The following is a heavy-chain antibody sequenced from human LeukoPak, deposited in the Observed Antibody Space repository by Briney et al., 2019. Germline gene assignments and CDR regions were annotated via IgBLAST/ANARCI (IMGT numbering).Heavy chain of an antibody. CDR1: GGTFSSYA. CDR2: FIPIFETI. D-gene: IGHD5-12*01. Sequence: ASVKVSCKASGGTFSSYAISWVRQAPGQGLEWMAGFIPIFETIRSSQKFQGRLILTADESTRTAYMELSRLTSEDTAIYYCAGGGGYDHYWSDSWGQGTQVTVSS. CDR3: AGGGGYDHYWSDS. V-gene: IGHV1-69*13. J-gene: IGHJ5*01.